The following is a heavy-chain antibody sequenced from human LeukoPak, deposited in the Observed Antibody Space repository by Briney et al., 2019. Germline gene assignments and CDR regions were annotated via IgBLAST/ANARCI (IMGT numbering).Heavy chain of an antibody. CDR2: ISSSGRTI. D-gene: IGHD1-26*01. Sequence: GSLRLSCAASGFTFSSYEMNWVRQAPGKGLEWVSYISSSGRTIYYADSVKGRFTISRDNAKSSLYLQMNSLRAEDTAVYYCARAAWDLQYTGAFDIWGQGTMVTVSS. CDR1: GFTFSSYE. CDR3: ARAAWDLQYTGAFDI. J-gene: IGHJ3*02. V-gene: IGHV3-48*03.